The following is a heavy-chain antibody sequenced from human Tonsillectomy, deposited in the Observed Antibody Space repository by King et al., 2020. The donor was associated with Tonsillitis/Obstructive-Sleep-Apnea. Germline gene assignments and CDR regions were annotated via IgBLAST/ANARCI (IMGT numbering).Heavy chain of an antibody. CDR2: IYYSGST. Sequence: VQLQESGPGLVKPSETLSLTCTVSGGSISSYYWSWIRQPPGKGLEWIGYIYYSGSTNYNPSLKSRVTISVDTSKNQFSLKLSSVTAADTAVYYCARRKGDIVVVPAATTPHDYYYMDVWGEGTTGTVSS. CDR1: GGSISSYY. J-gene: IGHJ6*03. V-gene: IGHV4-59*01. CDR3: ARRKGDIVVVPAATTPHDYYYMDV. D-gene: IGHD2-2*01.